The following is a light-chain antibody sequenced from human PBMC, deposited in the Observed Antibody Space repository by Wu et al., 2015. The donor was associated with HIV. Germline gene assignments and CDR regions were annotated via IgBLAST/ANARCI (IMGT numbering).Light chain of an antibody. CDR3: QQYNYWPPWT. Sequence: VVMTQSPAIVSVSPGESVTLSCRASEGVAKSLAWYQQKPGRAPRLLIHDASRRAAGVSGRFSGSGSGTDFTLTIKNIQSDDFAIYFCQQYNYWPPWTFG. CDR2: DAS. V-gene: IGKV3-15*01. J-gene: IGKJ1*01. CDR1: EGVAKS.